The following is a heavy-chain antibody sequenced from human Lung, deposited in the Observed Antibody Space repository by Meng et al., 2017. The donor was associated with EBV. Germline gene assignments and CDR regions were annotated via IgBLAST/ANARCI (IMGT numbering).Heavy chain of an antibody. D-gene: IGHD3-10*01. CDR1: GGSISSSYY. Sequence: QVQLHESGPGLVKPSGTLSLTCAVSGGSISSSYYWSWTRQPAGKGLEWIGRIYTSGSTNYNPSPKSRVTMSVDTSKNQFSLKLSSVTAADTAVYYCARDHSVWGFGELTPFYDPWGQGTLVTAPQ. V-gene: IGHV4-4*07. CDR2: IYTSGST. J-gene: IGHJ5*02. CDR3: ARDHSVWGFGELTPFYDP.